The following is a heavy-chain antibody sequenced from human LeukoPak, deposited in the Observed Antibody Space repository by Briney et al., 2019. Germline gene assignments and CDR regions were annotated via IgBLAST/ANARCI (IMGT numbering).Heavy chain of an antibody. Sequence: GGSLRLSCAASGFTFSSFDMNWVRQAPGKGLEWVANVKHDGSVEQYVDSAKGRFTISRDNAKNSVYLQMDSLRAEDTAVYYCVSQEVVPHWGQGTLVTVSS. J-gene: IGHJ4*02. D-gene: IGHD6-13*01. CDR3: VSQEVVPH. CDR1: GFTFSSFD. CDR2: VKHDGSVE. V-gene: IGHV3-7*01.